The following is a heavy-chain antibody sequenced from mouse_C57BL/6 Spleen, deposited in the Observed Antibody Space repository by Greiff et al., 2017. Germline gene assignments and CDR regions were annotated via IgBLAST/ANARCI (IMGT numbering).Heavy chain of an antibody. Sequence: QVQLKESGAELVKPGASVKLSCKASGYTFTEYTIHWVKQRSGQGLEWIGWFYPGSGSIKYNEKFKDKATLTADKSSSTVYMELSRLTSEDSAVYFCARHEESVGYYSNSAWFAYWGQGTLVTVSA. V-gene: IGHV1-62-2*01. CDR1: GYTFTEYT. J-gene: IGHJ3*01. CDR2: FYPGSGSI. CDR3: ARHEESVGYYSNSAWFAY. D-gene: IGHD2-5*01.